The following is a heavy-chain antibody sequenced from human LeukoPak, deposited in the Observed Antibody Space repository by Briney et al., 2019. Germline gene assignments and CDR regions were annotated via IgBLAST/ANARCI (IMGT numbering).Heavy chain of an antibody. D-gene: IGHD5-12*01. V-gene: IGHV1-8*03. J-gene: IGHJ4*02. CDR3: ARVATPGYFDY. Sequence: ASVKVSCKASGYTFTTYDINWVRQATGQGLEWMGWMNPNSGNTGYVQRFHGRVTFTRDTSKSTAYMELSSLRAEDTAVYYCARVATPGYFDYWGQGTLVTVSS. CDR2: MNPNSGNT. CDR1: GYTFTTYD.